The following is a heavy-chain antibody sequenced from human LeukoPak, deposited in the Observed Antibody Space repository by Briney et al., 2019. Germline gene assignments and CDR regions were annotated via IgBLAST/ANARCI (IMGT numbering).Heavy chain of an antibody. CDR1: GFTFGDYA. D-gene: IGHD4-17*01. CDR2: IRTKGHGGTT. V-gene: IGHV3-49*04. J-gene: IGHJ4*02. CDR3: SRSPYGFVYNFDY. Sequence: PGRSLRLSCTASGFTFGDYAMSWVRQAPGKGLEWVGFIRTKGHGGTTECAASVKGRFTISRDDSKSIASLQMNSLKTEDTALYYCSRSPYGFVYNFDYWGQGTLVTVSS.